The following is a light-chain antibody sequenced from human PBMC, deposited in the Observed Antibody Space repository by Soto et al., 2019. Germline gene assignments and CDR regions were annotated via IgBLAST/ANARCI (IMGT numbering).Light chain of an antibody. CDR2: EVS. Sequence: QSVLTQPASVSGSPGQSITISCTGTSSDVGGYNYVSWYQQHPGQAPQLMIYEVSNRPSGVSNRFSGSKSGNTASLTISGLQAEVEADYYCSSYTSCITRCVFGTGTKVTVL. CDR3: SSYTSCITRCV. CDR1: SSDVGGYNY. J-gene: IGLJ1*01. V-gene: IGLV2-14*01.